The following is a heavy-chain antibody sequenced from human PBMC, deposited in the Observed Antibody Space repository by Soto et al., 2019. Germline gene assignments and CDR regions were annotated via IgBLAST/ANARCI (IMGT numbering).Heavy chain of an antibody. J-gene: IGHJ5*02. CDR3: ARKVGIAARPDWFDP. Sequence: ASLKVSCKSSGYTFTSYAIHWVRQAPGQRLEWMGWINAGNGNTKYSQKFQGRVTITRDTSASTAYMELSSLRSEDTAVYYCARKVGIAARPDWFDPWGQGTLVTVSS. CDR2: INAGNGNT. V-gene: IGHV1-3*01. CDR1: GYTFTSYA. D-gene: IGHD6-6*01.